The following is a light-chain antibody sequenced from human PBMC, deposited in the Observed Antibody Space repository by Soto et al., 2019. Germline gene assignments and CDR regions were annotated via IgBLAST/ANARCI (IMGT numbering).Light chain of an antibody. J-gene: IGKJ1*01. CDR1: XSVSTSY. Sequence: EIVLTQSPGTLSLSPREGATLXXRASXSVSTSYLAWYQQKPGQAPRLLIYGASXTANGSPDRFSGSGSGTDFTLTISRLEPEDVAVYYCQQYGSSPGTFGQGTKLDIK. V-gene: IGKV3-20*01. CDR3: QQYGSSPGT. CDR2: GAS.